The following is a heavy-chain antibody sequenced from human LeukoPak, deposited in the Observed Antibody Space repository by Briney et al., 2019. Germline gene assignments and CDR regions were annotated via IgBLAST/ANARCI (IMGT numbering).Heavy chain of an antibody. V-gene: IGHV3-30*18. CDR3: AKDPGYSGYDYVY. CDR1: GFTFSSYG. D-gene: IGHD5-12*01. Sequence: PGGSLRLSCAASGFTFSSYGMQWVRQAPGKGLEWVAVISYDGSNKYYADSVKGRFTISRDNSKNTLYLQMNSLRAEDTAVYYCAKDPGYSGYDYVYWGQGTLVTVSS. CDR2: ISYDGSNK. J-gene: IGHJ4*02.